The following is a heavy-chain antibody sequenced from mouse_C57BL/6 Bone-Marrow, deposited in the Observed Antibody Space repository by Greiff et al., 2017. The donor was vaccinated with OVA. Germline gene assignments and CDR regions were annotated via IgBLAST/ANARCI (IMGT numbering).Heavy chain of an antibody. J-gene: IGHJ1*03. V-gene: IGHV5-4*01. Sequence: EVQGVESGGGLVKPGGSLKLSCAASGFTFSSYAMSWVRQTPEKRLEWVATISDGGSYTYYPDNVKGRFTISRDNAKNNLYLQMSHLKSEDTAMYYCARDYYGSFYWYFDVWGTGTTVTVSS. CDR1: GFTFSSYA. CDR2: ISDGGSYT. D-gene: IGHD1-1*01. CDR3: ARDYYGSFYWYFDV.